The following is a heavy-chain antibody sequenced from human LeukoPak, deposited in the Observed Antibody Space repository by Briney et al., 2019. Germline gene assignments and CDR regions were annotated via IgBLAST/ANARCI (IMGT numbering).Heavy chain of an antibody. CDR2: IYSGGST. CDR1: GFTVSSNY. V-gene: IGHV3-53*01. D-gene: IGHD5-12*01. CDR3: ARTRGYSGYEARYYYYGMDV. J-gene: IGHJ6*02. Sequence: PGGSLRLSCAASGFTVSSNYMSWVRQAPGKGLEWVSVIYSGGSTYYADSVKGRFTISRDNSKNTLYLQMNSLRAEDTAVYYCARTRGYSGYEARYYYYGMDVWGQGTTVTVS.